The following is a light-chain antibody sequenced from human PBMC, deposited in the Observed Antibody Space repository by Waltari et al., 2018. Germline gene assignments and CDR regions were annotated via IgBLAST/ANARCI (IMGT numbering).Light chain of an antibody. Sequence: QSALTQPASVSGSPGQSITISCTGTSSDVGGYNYVSWYQQHPARAPKLMIYDFPNRPSGVSNRVSGSKSGNTASLTISGLQAEDEADYYCSSYTSSSTVVFGGGTKLTVL. CDR2: DFP. CDR3: SSYTSSSTVV. V-gene: IGLV2-14*03. CDR1: SSDVGGYNY. J-gene: IGLJ2*01.